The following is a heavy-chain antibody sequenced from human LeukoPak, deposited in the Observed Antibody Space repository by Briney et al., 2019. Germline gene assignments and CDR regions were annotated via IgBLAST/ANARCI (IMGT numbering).Heavy chain of an antibody. V-gene: IGHV1-2*04. CDR1: GYTFTGYY. Sequence: GASVKVSCKASGYTFTGYYMHWVRQAPGQGLEWMGWINPNSGGTNYAQKFQGWVTMTRDTSISTAYMELGRLRSDDTAVYYCARDVAVAAPSDYWGQGTVVTVSS. J-gene: IGHJ4*02. CDR3: ARDVAVAAPSDY. D-gene: IGHD6-19*01. CDR2: INPNSGGT.